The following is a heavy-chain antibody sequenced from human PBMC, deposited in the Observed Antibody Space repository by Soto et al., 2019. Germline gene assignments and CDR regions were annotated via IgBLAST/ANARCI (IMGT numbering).Heavy chain of an antibody. J-gene: IGHJ4*02. CDR3: GGGAGWLSDF. D-gene: IGHD6-19*01. Sequence: ESGGGLVQPGGSLRLSCAPSGFTFSTYWMTWVRQAPGKGLEWVANINQDGSLINYVDSVKGRFSISRDNADKSVFLHMNSLRAEDTAVYYCGGGAGWLSDFWGQGTLVTVSS. V-gene: IGHV3-7*05. CDR1: GFTFSTYW. CDR2: INQDGSLI.